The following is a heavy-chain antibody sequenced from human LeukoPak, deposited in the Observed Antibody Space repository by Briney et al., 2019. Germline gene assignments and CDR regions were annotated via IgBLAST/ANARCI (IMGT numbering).Heavy chain of an antibody. CDR2: IIPIFGTA. CDR3: AKTTTGYSSGRYPGWPADY. J-gene: IGHJ4*02. V-gene: IGHV1-69*05. D-gene: IGHD6-19*01. CDR1: GGTFSSYA. Sequence: ASVKVSCKASGGTFSSYAISWVRQAPGQGLEWMGGIIPIFGTANYAQKFQGRVTITTDESTSTAYMELSSLRSEDTAVYYCAKTTTGYSSGRYPGWPADYWGQGALVTVSS.